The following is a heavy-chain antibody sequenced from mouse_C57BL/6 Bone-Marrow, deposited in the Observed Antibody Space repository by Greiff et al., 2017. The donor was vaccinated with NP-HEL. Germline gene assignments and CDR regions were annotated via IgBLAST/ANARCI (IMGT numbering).Heavy chain of an antibody. CDR2: IYPGSGNT. CDR3: ARGVGH. V-gene: IGHV1-76*01. Sequence: LVESGAELVRPGASVKLSCKASGYTFTDYYINWVKQRPGQGLEWIARIYPGSGNTYYNEKFKGKATLTAEKSSSTAYMQLSSLTSEDSAVYFCARGVGHWGQGTTLTVSS. D-gene: IGHD4-1*01. CDR1: GYTFTDYY. J-gene: IGHJ2*01.